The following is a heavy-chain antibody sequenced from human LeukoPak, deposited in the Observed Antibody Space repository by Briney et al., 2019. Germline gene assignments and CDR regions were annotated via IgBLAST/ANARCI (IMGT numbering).Heavy chain of an antibody. J-gene: IGHJ3*02. CDR3: ASRITTDAFDI. V-gene: IGHV3-48*03. D-gene: IGHD3-22*01. Sequence: PGGSLRLSCAASGSTFSSYEMNWVRQAPGKGLEWVSYISSSGSTIYYADSVKGRFTISRDNAKNSLYLQMNSLRAEDTAVYYCASRITTDAFDIWGQGTMVTVSS. CDR1: GSTFSSYE. CDR2: ISSSGSTI.